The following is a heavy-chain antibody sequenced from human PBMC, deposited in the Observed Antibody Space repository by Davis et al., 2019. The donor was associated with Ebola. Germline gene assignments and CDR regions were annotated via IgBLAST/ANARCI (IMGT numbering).Heavy chain of an antibody. CDR1: GGSISSYY. J-gene: IGHJ6*03. D-gene: IGHD3-3*01. Sequence: MPSETLSLTCTVSGGSISSYYWSWIRQPPGKGLEWIGYIYYSGSTNYNTSLKSRVTISVDTSKNQFSLKLSSVTAADTAVYYCARVPYYDFWSGYYPYYMDVWGKGTTVTVSS. CDR3: ARVPYYDFWSGYYPYYMDV. CDR2: IYYSGST. V-gene: IGHV4-59*01.